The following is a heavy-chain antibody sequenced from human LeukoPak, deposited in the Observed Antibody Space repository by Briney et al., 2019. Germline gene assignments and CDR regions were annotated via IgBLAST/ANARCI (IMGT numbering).Heavy chain of an antibody. V-gene: IGHV4-34*01. CDR3: ASYEEPYYFDY. J-gene: IGHJ4*02. Sequence: KPSETLSLTCAVYGGSFSGYYWSWIRQPPGKGLEWIGEIDHSGSTNYNPSLKSRVTISVDTSKDQFSLKLSSVTAADTAVYYCASYEEPYYFDYWGQGTLVTVSS. CDR1: GGSFSGYY. D-gene: IGHD3-3*01. CDR2: IDHSGST.